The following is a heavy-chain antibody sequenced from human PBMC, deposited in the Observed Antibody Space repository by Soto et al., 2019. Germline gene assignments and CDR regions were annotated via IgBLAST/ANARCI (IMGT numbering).Heavy chain of an antibody. J-gene: IGHJ3*01. V-gene: IGHV3-48*01. CDR1: GFSFRNYG. D-gene: IGHD3-22*01. Sequence: GGSLRLSCAASGFSFRNYGMNWVSQAPGKGLEWVSYIGIGSSTTYYADSVKGRFTISRDNAKNSLYLQMNSLRAEDTAVYYCARDQLYYNDISGRPLNAFDVWGQGTMVTVSS. CDR3: ARDQLYYNDISGRPLNAFDV. CDR2: IGIGSSTT.